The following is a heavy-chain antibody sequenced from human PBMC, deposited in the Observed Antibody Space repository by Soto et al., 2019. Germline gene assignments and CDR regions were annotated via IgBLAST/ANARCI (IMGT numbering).Heavy chain of an antibody. V-gene: IGHV3-30*18. CDR2: ISYDGTNK. CDR3: AKAVPPFVVVTASDY. Sequence: GGSLRLSCAASGFTFRNFGMHWVRQAPGKGLEWVAVISYDGTNKYYADSVKGRFTISRDNSKNTLYLQINSLRAEDTAVYYCAKAVPPFVVVTASDYWGQGTL. CDR1: GFTFRNFG. J-gene: IGHJ4*02. D-gene: IGHD2-21*02.